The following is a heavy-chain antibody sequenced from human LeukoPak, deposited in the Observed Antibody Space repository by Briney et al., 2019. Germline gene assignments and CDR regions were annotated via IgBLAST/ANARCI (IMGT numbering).Heavy chain of an antibody. J-gene: IGHJ4*02. CDR2: ISGSGGST. Sequence: GGSLRLSCAASGFTFSSYAMSWVRQAPGKGLEWVSAISGSGGSTYYADSVKGRFTISRDNSKNTLYLQMNSLRAEDTAVYYCAKDFEQHPELLWDYWGQGTLVTVSS. CDR1: GFTFSSYA. V-gene: IGHV3-23*01. CDR3: AKDFEQHPELLWDY. D-gene: IGHD2/OR15-2a*01.